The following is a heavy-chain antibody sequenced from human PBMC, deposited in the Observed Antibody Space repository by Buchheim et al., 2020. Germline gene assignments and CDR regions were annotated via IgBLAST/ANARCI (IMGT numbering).Heavy chain of an antibody. CDR2: INSDGSST. Sequence: VQLVESGGGVVQPGRSLRLSCAASGFTFSSYWMHWVRQAPGKGLVWVSRINSDGSSTSYADSVKGRFTISRDNAKNTLYLQMNSLRAEDTAVYYCASGLTTFLEVYYYYYGMDVWGQGTT. D-gene: IGHD4-11*01. CDR1: GFTFSSYW. V-gene: IGHV3-74*02. CDR3: ASGLTTFLEVYYYYYGMDV. J-gene: IGHJ6*02.